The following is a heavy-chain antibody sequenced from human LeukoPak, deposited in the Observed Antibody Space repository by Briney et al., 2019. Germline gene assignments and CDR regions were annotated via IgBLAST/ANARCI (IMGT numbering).Heavy chain of an antibody. V-gene: IGHV3-21*01. J-gene: IGHJ4*02. CDR3: ASEGYYGDYVDY. CDR1: GFTFSSYS. D-gene: IGHD4-17*01. CDR2: ISSSSSYI. Sequence: PGGSLRLSCAASGFTFSSYSMNWVRQAPGKGLEWVSSISSSSSYIYYADSVKGRFTISRDNAKNSLYLQMNSLRAEDTAVYYCASEGYYGDYVDYWGQGTLVTVSS.